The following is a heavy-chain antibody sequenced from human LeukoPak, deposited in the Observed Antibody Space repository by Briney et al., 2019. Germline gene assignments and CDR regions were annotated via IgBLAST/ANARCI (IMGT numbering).Heavy chain of an antibody. V-gene: IGHV3-23*01. CDR1: GFTFSSYA. Sequence: GGSLRLSCAASGFTFSSYAMSWVRQAPGKGLGWVSAISGSGGSTYYADSVKGRFTISRDNSKNTLYLQMNSLRAEDTAVYYCAKGGPITIFGVVITYFDYWGQGTLVTVSS. J-gene: IGHJ4*02. D-gene: IGHD3-3*01. CDR2: ISGSGGST. CDR3: AKGGPITIFGVVITYFDY.